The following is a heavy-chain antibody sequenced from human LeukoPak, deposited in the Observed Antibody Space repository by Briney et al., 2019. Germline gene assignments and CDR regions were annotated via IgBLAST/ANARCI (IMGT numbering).Heavy chain of an antibody. CDR2: ISGSGGST. CDR3: AKLGYDSSGYPGIFDY. D-gene: IGHD3-22*01. V-gene: IGHV3-23*01. J-gene: IGHJ4*02. Sequence: AGSLRLSCAASGFTFSSYAMSWVRQAPGKGLEWVSAISGSGGSTYYADSVKGRFTISRDNSKNTLYLQMNSLRAEDTAVYYCAKLGYDSSGYPGIFDYWGQGTLVTVSS. CDR1: GFTFSSYA.